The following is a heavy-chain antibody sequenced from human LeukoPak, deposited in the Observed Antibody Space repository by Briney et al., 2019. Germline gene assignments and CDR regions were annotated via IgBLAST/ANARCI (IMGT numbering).Heavy chain of an antibody. D-gene: IGHD3-22*01. J-gene: IGHJ4*02. CDR3: ARVGPWIHYDSSGYFDY. V-gene: IGHV1-18*01. CDR2: ISAYNGNT. Sequence: ASVKVSCKASGYTFTSYGISWVRQAPGQGLEWMGWISAYNGNTNYAQKFQGRVTITADESTSTAYMELSSLRSEDTAVYYCARVGPWIHYDSSGYFDYWGQGTLVTVSS. CDR1: GYTFTSYG.